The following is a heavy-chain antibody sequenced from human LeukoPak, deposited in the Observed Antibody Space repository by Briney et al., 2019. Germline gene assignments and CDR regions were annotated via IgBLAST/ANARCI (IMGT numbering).Heavy chain of an antibody. Sequence: GGSLRLSCAASGFTFSSYWMHWVRQAPGKGLVWVSRIKSGGSNTSYADSVKGRFTISRDNAKNTLYLQMNSLRAEDTAVYYCARDYRKSDCSGGSCYPDYWGQGTLVTVTS. D-gene: IGHD2-15*01. J-gene: IGHJ4*02. CDR2: IKSGGSNT. CDR3: ARDYRKSDCSGGSCYPDY. V-gene: IGHV3-74*01. CDR1: GFTFSSYW.